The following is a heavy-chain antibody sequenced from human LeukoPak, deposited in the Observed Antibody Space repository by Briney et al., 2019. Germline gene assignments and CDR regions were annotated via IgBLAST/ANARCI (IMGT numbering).Heavy chain of an antibody. CDR2: IYYSGST. V-gene: IGHV4-59*01. CDR1: GGSISSYY. J-gene: IGHJ5*02. Sequence: SETLSLTCTVFGGSISSYYWSWIRQPPGKGLEWIGYIYYSGSTNYNPSLKSRVTISVDTSKNQFSLKLSSVTAADTAVYYCARAGNPQWLVRGGNWFDPWGQGTLVTVSS. D-gene: IGHD6-19*01. CDR3: ARAGNPQWLVRGGNWFDP.